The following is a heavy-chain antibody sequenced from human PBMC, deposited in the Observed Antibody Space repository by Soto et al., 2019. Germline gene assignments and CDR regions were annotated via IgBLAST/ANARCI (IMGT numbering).Heavy chain of an antibody. CDR3: ASCSGGSCYPPYYGMDV. D-gene: IGHD2-15*01. Sequence: GASVKVSCKASGGTVCSYAVSWVRQAPGQGLEWMGGIIPIFGTANYAQKFQGRVTITADESTSTAYMELSSLRSEDTAVYYCASCSGGSCYPPYYGMDVWGQGTTVTVSS. J-gene: IGHJ6*02. CDR1: GGTVCSYA. CDR2: IIPIFGTA. V-gene: IGHV1-69*13.